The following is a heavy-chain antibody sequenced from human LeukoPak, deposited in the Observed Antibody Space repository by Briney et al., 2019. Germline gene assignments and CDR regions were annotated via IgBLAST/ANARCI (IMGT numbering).Heavy chain of an antibody. Sequence: RTGRSLRLSCAASGFIFSRYAMHWVRQAPGKGLEWVAVISYDGTNKYYADSVKGRFTISRDNSKNTLYLQMNSLRPDDTAVYYCAKGLRWFGDFYFNFFDYWGQGILVTVSS. CDR3: AKGLRWFGDFYFNFFDY. CDR2: ISYDGTNK. J-gene: IGHJ4*02. V-gene: IGHV3-30*01. CDR1: GFIFSRYA. D-gene: IGHD3-10*01.